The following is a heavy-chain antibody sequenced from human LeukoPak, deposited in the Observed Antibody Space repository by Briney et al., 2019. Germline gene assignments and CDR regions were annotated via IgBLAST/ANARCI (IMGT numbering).Heavy chain of an antibody. CDR3: AREFYNSSGYYSTLDY. CDR2: VSYDGGTA. V-gene: IGHV3-30-3*01. Sequence: AGSLRLSCAASGFTLSNYAMHWVRQAPGKGLEWVALVSYDGGTAYYADSVRGRVTISRDKSKNTLYLQINSLRAEDTAVYYCAREFYNSSGYYSTLDYWGQGTLVTVSS. CDR1: GFTLSNYA. J-gene: IGHJ4*02. D-gene: IGHD3-22*01.